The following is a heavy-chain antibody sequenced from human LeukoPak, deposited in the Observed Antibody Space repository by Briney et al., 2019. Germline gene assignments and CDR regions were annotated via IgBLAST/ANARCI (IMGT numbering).Heavy chain of an antibody. J-gene: IGHJ4*02. CDR2: IYTSGST. CDR3: ARYSGTGYGMYYFDY. Sequence: SETLSLTCTVSGGSISSGSYYWSWIRQPAGKGLEWIGRIYTSGSTNYNPSLKSRITISVDTSKNQFSLKLSSVTAADTAVYYCARYSGTGYGMYYFDYWGQGTLVTVSS. CDR1: GGSISSGSYY. V-gene: IGHV4-61*02. D-gene: IGHD1-1*01.